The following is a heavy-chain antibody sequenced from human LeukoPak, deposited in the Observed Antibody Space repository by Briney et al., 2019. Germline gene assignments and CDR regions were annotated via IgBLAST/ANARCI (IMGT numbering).Heavy chain of an antibody. V-gene: IGHV3-21*04. CDR2: ISSSSSYI. CDR3: IVFGDSNH. D-gene: IGHD4-17*01. J-gene: IGHJ5*02. Sequence: GGSLRLSCAASGFTFSSYSMNWVRQAPGKGLEWVSSISSSSSYIYYADSVKGRFTISRDNAKNSLYLQMNSLSVEDTAVYYCIVFGDSNHWGQGTLVTVSS. CDR1: GFTFSSYS.